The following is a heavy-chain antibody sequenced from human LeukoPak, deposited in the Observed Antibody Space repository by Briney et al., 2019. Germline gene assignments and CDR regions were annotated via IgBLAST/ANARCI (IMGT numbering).Heavy chain of an antibody. CDR3: AREDSGSYYNYYYFYMDV. CDR2: IYHSGST. CDR1: GYSISSGYY. D-gene: IGHD3-10*01. V-gene: IGHV4-38-2*02. J-gene: IGHJ6*03. Sequence: SETLSLTCTVSGYSISSGYYWGWLRQPPGKGLEWIGSIYHSGSTYYNPSLKSRVTISVDTSKTQFSLNLSSVTAADTAVYYCAREDSGSYYNYYYFYMDVWGKGTTVTISS.